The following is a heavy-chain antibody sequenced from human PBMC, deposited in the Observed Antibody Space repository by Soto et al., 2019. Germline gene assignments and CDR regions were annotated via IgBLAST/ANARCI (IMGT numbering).Heavy chain of an antibody. CDR2: MYNTGST. Sequence: QVQLQESGPGLVKPSETLSLTCTVSGGSISRYYWSWIRQPPGKGLALIGYMYNTGSTVYNPSFKRRVTISVDTSKNQFSLKLNSVTAADTAVYDWARDLWGYCGTDCYPLDVWGQGTTVTVSS. CDR1: GGSISRYY. D-gene: IGHD2-21*02. V-gene: IGHV4-59*01. J-gene: IGHJ6*02. CDR3: ARDLWGYCGTDCYPLDV.